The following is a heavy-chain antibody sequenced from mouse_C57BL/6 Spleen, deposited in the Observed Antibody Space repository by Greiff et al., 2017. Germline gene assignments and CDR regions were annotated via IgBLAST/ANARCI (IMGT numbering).Heavy chain of an antibody. J-gene: IGHJ2*01. CDR2: INPGSGYT. D-gene: IGHD2-1*01. Sequence: VKLMESGAELARPGASVKMSCKASGYTFTSYTMHWVKQRPGQGLEWIGDINPGSGYTKYNQKFKDKATLTADKSSSTAYMQLSSLKSEDSAVYYCAREVGNYVGYFDYWGQGTTLTVSS. V-gene: IGHV1-4*01. CDR3: AREVGNYVGYFDY. CDR1: GYTFTSYT.